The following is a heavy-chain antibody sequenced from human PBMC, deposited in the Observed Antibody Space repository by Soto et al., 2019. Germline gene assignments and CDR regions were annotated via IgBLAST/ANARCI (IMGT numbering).Heavy chain of an antibody. V-gene: IGHV4-39*01. CDR2: VFYSEST. CDR3: VFHEEGALDY. Sequence: QPQLQESGPGLVKPSETLSLTCTVSNGSTSSRCFYWGWIRQPPGKGLEWIGHVFYSESTFYNPSLRSRVTISVHTSENRFFLNMRSVTAADTAIYYCVFHEEGALDYWGPGTLVSVSS. CDR1: NGSTSSRCFY. D-gene: IGHD3-16*01. J-gene: IGHJ4*02.